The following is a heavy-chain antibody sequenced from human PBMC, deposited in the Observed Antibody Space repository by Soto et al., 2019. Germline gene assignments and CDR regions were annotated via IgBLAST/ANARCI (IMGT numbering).Heavy chain of an antibody. V-gene: IGHV3-23*01. CDR3: AKTAMIVAYCGGDCSHFDY. Sequence: LRLSCAASGFTFSSYAMSWVRQAPGKGLEWVSAISGSGGSTYYADSVKGRFTISRDNSKNTLYLQMNSLGAEDTAVYYCAKTAMIVAYCGGDCSHFDYWGQGTLVTVSS. J-gene: IGHJ4*02. CDR2: ISGSGGST. CDR1: GFTFSSYA. D-gene: IGHD2-21*02.